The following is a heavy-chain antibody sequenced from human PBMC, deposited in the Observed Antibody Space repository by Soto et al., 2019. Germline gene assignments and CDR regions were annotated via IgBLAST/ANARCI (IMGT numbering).Heavy chain of an antibody. V-gene: IGHV3-30-3*01. CDR2: ISYDGSNK. Sequence: QVQLVESGGGVVQPGRSLRLSCAASGFTFSSYAMHWVRQAPGKGLEWVAVISYDGSNKYYADSVKGRFTISRDNSKNTLYLQMNSRRAEDTAVYYCARDGDYDILLDYWGQGTLVTVSS. CDR1: GFTFSSYA. D-gene: IGHD3-9*01. J-gene: IGHJ4*02. CDR3: ARDGDYDILLDY.